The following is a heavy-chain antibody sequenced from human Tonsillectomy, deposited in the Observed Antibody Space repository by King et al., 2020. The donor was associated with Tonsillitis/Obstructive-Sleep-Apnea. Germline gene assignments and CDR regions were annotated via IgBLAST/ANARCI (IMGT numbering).Heavy chain of an antibody. V-gene: IGHV5-10-1*03. CDR1: GYSFTSYW. Sequence: VQLVESGAEVKKPGESLRISCKASGYSFTSYWISWVRQMPGKGLEWMGRIDPIDSYTNYSPSFQGHVTISADKSIGTAYLQWSSLKASDTAMYYCARLSCSSASCYYYYGMDVWGQGTTVTVSS. CDR3: ARLSCSSASCYYYYGMDV. D-gene: IGHD2-2*01. CDR2: IDPIDSYT. J-gene: IGHJ6*02.